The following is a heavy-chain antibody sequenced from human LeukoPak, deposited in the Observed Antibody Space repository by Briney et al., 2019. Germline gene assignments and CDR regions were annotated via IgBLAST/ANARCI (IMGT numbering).Heavy chain of an antibody. J-gene: IGHJ6*03. CDR2: ISAYNANT. V-gene: IGHV1-18*01. CDR1: GYTFTSFG. CDR3: ARGTYYDAPLDMDV. Sequence: ASVKVSCKASGYTFTSFGISWVRQAPGQGLEWMGWISAYNANTNFAQNLQGRVTMTTDTSTSTAYMELRSLRSDDTAVYYCARGTYYDAPLDMDVWGKGTTVTISS. D-gene: IGHD3-3*01.